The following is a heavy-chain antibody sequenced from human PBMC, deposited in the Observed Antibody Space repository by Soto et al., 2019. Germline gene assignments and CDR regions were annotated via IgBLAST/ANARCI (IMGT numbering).Heavy chain of an antibody. V-gene: IGHV3-72*01. J-gene: IGHJ4*01. Sequence: GGSLRLSCAALGFIFSDHYMDWVRQAPGKGLEWVGRTRNKANSHTTEYAASVKGRFTISRDDSKNSLYLQMNSLKIEDPAVYYCARATTVTDYWGQETLVTVSS. CDR2: TRNKANSHTT. CDR1: GFIFSDHY. CDR3: ARATTVTDY. D-gene: IGHD4-17*01.